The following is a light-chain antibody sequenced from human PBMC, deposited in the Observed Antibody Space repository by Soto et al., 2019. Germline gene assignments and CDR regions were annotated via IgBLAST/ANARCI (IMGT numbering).Light chain of an antibody. J-gene: IGKJ4*01. CDR2: AAS. V-gene: IGKV1-39*01. CDR3: QQSYSTPLT. CDR1: QSISSY. Sequence: DIQMTQSPSSLSASVGDRVTITCRASQSISSYLNWYQQKLGKAPKLLIYAASSLQSGVPSRFSGSGSGTDFTLTISSLQPEDFATYYCQQSYSTPLTFGGGTRWIS.